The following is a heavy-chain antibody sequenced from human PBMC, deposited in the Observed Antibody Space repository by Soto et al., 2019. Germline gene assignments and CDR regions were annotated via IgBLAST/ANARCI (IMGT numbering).Heavy chain of an antibody. CDR1: GFTFTNYG. CDR3: AKGHNYGDYDGYYYGMDV. Sequence: QVQLVESGGGVVQPGRSLRLSCAASGFTFTNYGMHWVRQAPGKGLEGVTFISYDERNKYYADSVRGRFTISRDNSKNTLYLQMNSLRAEDTAVYYCAKGHNYGDYDGYYYGMDVWGQGTTVTVSS. V-gene: IGHV3-30*18. CDR2: ISYDERNK. D-gene: IGHD4-17*01. J-gene: IGHJ6*02.